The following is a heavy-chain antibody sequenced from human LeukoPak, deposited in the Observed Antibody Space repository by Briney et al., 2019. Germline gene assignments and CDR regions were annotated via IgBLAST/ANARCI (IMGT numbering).Heavy chain of an antibody. CDR2: FDTEDGET. D-gene: IGHD2-15*01. CDR3: ATGPRILSGFDP. J-gene: IGHJ5*02. V-gene: IGHV1-24*01. Sequence: ASVNVSCMVSGYTLTELSMHWVRQAPGKGLERLGGFDTEDGETIYAQKSQGRVTMTEDTSTDTAYMELSSLRSEDTAVYYCATGPRILSGFDPWGQGTLVTVSS. CDR1: GYTLTELS.